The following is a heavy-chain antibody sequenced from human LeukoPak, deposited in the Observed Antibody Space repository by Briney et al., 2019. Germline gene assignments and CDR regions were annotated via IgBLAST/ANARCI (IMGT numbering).Heavy chain of an antibody. CDR1: GGTFSSYA. CDR2: INPNSGGT. D-gene: IGHD1-26*01. V-gene: IGHV1-2*04. Sequence: ASVKVSCKASGGTFSSYAISWVRQAPGQGLEWMGWINPNSGGTNYAQKFQGWVTMTRDTSISTAYMELSRLRSDDTAVYYCASANSGSVFDDAFDIWGQGTMVTVSS. J-gene: IGHJ3*02. CDR3: ASANSGSVFDDAFDI.